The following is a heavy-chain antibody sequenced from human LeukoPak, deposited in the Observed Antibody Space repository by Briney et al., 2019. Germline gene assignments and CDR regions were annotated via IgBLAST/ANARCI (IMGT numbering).Heavy chain of an antibody. CDR3: ARAAVTTLPYFDY. J-gene: IGHJ4*02. Sequence: ASVKVSCKASGYTFTNYFMHWVRQAPGQGRVWMGIINPSGGSTSYAQKFQGRVTMTRDTSTSTVYMELSSLRSEDTAVYFCARAAVTTLPYFDYWGQGTLVTVSS. CDR1: GYTFTNYF. V-gene: IGHV1-46*01. D-gene: IGHD4-17*01. CDR2: INPSGGST.